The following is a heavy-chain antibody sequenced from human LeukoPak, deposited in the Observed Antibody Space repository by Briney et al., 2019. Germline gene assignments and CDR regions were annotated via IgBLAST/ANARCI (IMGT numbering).Heavy chain of an antibody. CDR3: ARDPEWASVVVPAAIDY. CDR2: IRSKAYGGTT. CDR1: GFTFGDYA. J-gene: IGHJ4*02. V-gene: IGHV3-49*03. Sequence: GRSLRLSCTASGFTFGDYAMSWFRQAPGKGLEWVGFIRSKAYGGTTEYAASVKGRFTISRDDSKSIAYLQMNSLRAEDTAVYYCARDPEWASVVVPAAIDYWGQGTLVTVSS. D-gene: IGHD2-2*01.